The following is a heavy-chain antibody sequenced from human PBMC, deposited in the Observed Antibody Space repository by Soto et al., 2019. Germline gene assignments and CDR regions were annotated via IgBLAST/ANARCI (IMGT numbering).Heavy chain of an antibody. J-gene: IGHJ4*02. CDR3: ARVPLY. CDR1: GGSISSGGYS. Sequence: SETLSLTCAVSGGSISSGGYSWSRIRQPPGKGLEWIGYIYHSGSTYYNPSLKSRVTISVDRSKNQFSLKLNSVTAADTAVYYCARVPLYWGQGTLVTVSS. V-gene: IGHV4-30-2*01. CDR2: IYHSGST.